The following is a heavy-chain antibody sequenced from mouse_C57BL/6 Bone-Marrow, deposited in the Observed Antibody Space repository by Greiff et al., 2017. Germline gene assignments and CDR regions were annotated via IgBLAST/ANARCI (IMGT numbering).Heavy chain of an antibody. CDR1: GFTFSDYY. Sequence: EVMLVESEGGLVQPGSSMKLSCTASGFTFSDYYMAWVRQVPEKGLEWVANINYDGSSTYYLDSLKSRFIISRDNAKNILYLQMSSLKSEDTATYYCARAPDDYDPYAMDYWGQGTSVTVSS. V-gene: IGHV5-16*01. CDR2: INYDGSST. D-gene: IGHD2-4*01. J-gene: IGHJ4*01. CDR3: ARAPDDYDPYAMDY.